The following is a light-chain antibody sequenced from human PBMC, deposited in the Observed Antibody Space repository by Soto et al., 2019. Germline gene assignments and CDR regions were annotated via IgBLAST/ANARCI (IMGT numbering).Light chain of an antibody. CDR1: QSVSSSY. J-gene: IGKJ2*01. CDR3: QQYGSSPGYT. V-gene: IGKV3-20*01. Sequence: EIVLTQSPGTLSLSPGERATLSCRASQSVSSSYLAWYQQKPGQAPRLLIYGASSRATGIPDSFSGSGSGTDFTLTITRLETEAFPVYYCQQYGSSPGYTFGQGTQLEIK. CDR2: GAS.